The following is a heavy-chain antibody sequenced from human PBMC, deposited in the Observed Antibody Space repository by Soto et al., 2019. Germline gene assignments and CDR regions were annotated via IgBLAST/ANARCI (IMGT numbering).Heavy chain of an antibody. CDR1: GFTFSSYE. CDR2: INSGGSTR. CDR3: AREEFSSSWYSPSRFDY. V-gene: IGHV3-48*03. J-gene: IGHJ4*02. D-gene: IGHD6-13*01. Sequence: PGGSLRLSCAASGFTFSSYEMNWVRLAPGKGLEWVSYINSGGSTRYYADSVKGRFTISRDNAKNSLFLQMNSLRAEDTAVYYCAREEFSSSWYSPSRFDYWGQGTLVTVS.